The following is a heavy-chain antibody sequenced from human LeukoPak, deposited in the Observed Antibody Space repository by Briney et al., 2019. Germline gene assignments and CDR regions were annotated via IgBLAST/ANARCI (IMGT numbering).Heavy chain of an antibody. Sequence: GSVKVSCKASGYSFINFGLSWVRQAPGQGLEWMGWINTNTGNPTYAQGLTGRFVFSLDTSVSTAYLQISSLKAEDTAVYYCARDLGEVVSEYFQHWGQGTLVTVSS. D-gene: IGHD2-8*02. CDR2: INTNTGNP. V-gene: IGHV7-4-1*02. CDR3: ARDLGEVVSEYFQH. J-gene: IGHJ1*01. CDR1: GYSFINFG.